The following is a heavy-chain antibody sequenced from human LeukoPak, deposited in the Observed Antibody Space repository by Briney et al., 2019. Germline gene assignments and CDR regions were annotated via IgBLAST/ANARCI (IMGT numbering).Heavy chain of an antibody. CDR3: ARARSDSSGYYY. CDR2: IYYSGST. J-gene: IGHJ4*02. CDR1: GGSISSGGYY. V-gene: IGHV4-31*03. Sequence: SETLSLTCTVSGGSISSGGYYWSWIRQHPGKGLEWIGYIYYSGSTYYNPSLKSRVTISVDTSKNQFSLKLSSVTAADTTVYYCARARSDSSGYYYWGQGTLVTVSS. D-gene: IGHD3-22*01.